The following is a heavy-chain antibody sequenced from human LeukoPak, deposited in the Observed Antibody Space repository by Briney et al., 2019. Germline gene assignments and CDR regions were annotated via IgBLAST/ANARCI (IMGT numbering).Heavy chain of an antibody. CDR1: GYTFSAYA. J-gene: IGHJ3*02. V-gene: IGHV1-69*13. Sequence: SVKVSYKASGYTFSAYAIHWVRQAPGQGLEWMGGIIPIFGTANYAQKFQGRVTITADESTSTAYMELSSLRSEDTAVYYRARAGGGGGAFDIWGQGTMSPSLQ. D-gene: IGHD3-16*01. CDR2: IIPIFGTA. CDR3: ARAGGGGGAFDI.